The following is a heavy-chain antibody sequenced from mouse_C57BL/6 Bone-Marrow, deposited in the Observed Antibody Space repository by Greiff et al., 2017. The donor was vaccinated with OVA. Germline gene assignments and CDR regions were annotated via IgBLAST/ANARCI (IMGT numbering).Heavy chain of an antibody. CDR3: TSYGNFDY. CDR1: GFNIKDDY. J-gene: IGHJ2*01. D-gene: IGHD2-1*01. V-gene: IGHV14-4*01. CDR2: IDPENGDT. Sequence: VQLQQSGAELVRPGASVKLSCTASGFNIKDDYMHWVKQRPEQGLEWIGWIDPENGDTEYASKFQGKATITADTSSNTASLQLLSMTSEYTAVYDCTSYGNFDYWGQGTTLTVSS.